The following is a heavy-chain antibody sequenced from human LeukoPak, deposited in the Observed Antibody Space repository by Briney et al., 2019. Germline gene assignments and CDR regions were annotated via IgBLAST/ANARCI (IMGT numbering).Heavy chain of an antibody. CDR3: AREALRGYNYGFAY. D-gene: IGHD5-18*01. V-gene: IGHV1-46*01. CDR2: INPSGGSA. Sequence: ASEKVSCKASGYTFTTYYMHWVRQAPGQGLEWMGIINPSGGSANNAQKFQGRVTMTRDTSTSTVYMELSSLRSEDTAVYYCAREALRGYNYGFAYWGQGTLVTVSS. J-gene: IGHJ4*02. CDR1: GYTFTTYY.